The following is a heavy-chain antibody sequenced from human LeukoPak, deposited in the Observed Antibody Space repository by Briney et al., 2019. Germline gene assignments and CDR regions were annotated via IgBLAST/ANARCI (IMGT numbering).Heavy chain of an antibody. V-gene: IGHV3-23*01. CDR3: AKDAAYDYQLSDY. CDR2: ISASGGST. J-gene: IGHJ4*02. Sequence: GGSLRLSCAASGFIFSSYAMRWVRQAPGKGLEWVSDISASGGSTHYADSVKGRFTISRDNSKNMLYLQMNTLRAGDTAVYYCAKDAAYDYQLSDYWGQGTLVTVSS. D-gene: IGHD4-11*01. CDR1: GFIFSSYA.